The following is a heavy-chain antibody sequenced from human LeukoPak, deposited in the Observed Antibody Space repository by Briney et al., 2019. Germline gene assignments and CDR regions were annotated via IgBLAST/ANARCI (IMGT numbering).Heavy chain of an antibody. CDR2: ISGSGGST. Sequence: PGGSLRLSCAASGFTFSSDAMSWVRQAPGKGLEWVSAISGSGGSTYYADSVKGRFTISRDNSKNTLYLQMNSLRAEDTAVYYCAKLHYDFWSGYYLGFDYWGQGTLVTVSS. V-gene: IGHV3-23*01. D-gene: IGHD3-3*01. CDR1: GFTFSSDA. J-gene: IGHJ4*02. CDR3: AKLHYDFWSGYYLGFDY.